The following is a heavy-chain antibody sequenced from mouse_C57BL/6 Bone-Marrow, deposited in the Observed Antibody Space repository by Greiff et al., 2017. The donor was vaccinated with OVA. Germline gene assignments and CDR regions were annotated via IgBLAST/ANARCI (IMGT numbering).Heavy chain of an antibody. D-gene: IGHD1-1*01. J-gene: IGHJ1*03. Sequence: VQLKQSGPVLVKPGPSVKISCKASGFTFTDYYMHWVKQSHGKSLVWIGLVYTYNGGTSYNPTFKGKATLTVDTSSSTAYMELNSLTSEDAAIYYCARSCYGSSCWYFDVWGTGTTVTVSS. CDR2: VYTYNGGT. CDR1: GFTFTDYY. CDR3: ARSCYGSSCWYFDV. V-gene: IGHV1-36*01.